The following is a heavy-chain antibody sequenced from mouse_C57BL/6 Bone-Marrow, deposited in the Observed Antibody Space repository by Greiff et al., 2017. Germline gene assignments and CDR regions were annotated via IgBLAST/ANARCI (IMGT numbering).Heavy chain of an antibody. Sequence: VQLQQSGAELARPGASVKLSCKASGYTFTSYGISWVKQRTGQGLEWIGEIYPRSGNTYYNEKFKGKATLTADKSSSTAYMELRSLTSEDSAVYFFASTVYYLDYWGQGTTLTVSS. CDR3: ASTVYYLDY. CDR1: GYTFTSYG. V-gene: IGHV1-81*01. CDR2: IYPRSGNT. D-gene: IGHD1-1*01. J-gene: IGHJ2*01.